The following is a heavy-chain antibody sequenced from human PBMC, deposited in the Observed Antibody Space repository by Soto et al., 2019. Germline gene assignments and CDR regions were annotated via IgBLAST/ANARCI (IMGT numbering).Heavy chain of an antibody. CDR1: GCSFTGYL. V-gene: IGHV1-2*04. CDR3: AIQDGGVVY. Sequence: XSVKVSCKASGCSFTGYLIHWVRQAPGQGLEWTXWINPXNGAPNTAQKXXDWVTMIXXKSINSAYMELRNLKSDDTAVYYCAIQDGGVVYWGQGTLVTVSS. J-gene: IGHJ4*02. CDR2: INPXNGAP. D-gene: IGHD3-16*01.